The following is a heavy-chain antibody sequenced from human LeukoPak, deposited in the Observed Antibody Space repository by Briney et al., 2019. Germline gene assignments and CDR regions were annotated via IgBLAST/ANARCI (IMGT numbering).Heavy chain of an antibody. Sequence: GGPLRLSCAASGFTFSSYEMNWVRQAPAKGLEWVSYISSSGSTIYYADSVKGRFTISRDNAKNSLYLQMNSLRAEDTAVYYCARGTYYDFWSGYHVGWFDPWGQGTLVTVSS. J-gene: IGHJ5*02. V-gene: IGHV3-48*03. CDR1: GFTFSSYE. CDR3: ARGTYYDFWSGYHVGWFDP. D-gene: IGHD3-3*01. CDR2: ISSSGSTI.